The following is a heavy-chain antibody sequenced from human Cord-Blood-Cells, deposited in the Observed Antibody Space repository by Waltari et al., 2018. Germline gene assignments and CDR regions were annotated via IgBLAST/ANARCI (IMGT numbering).Heavy chain of an antibody. D-gene: IGHD6-13*01. J-gene: IGHJ4*02. Sequence: QVQLVQSGAEVKKPGASVKVSCKASGYTFTGYYMHWVRQAPGQGLEWMGWINPNRGGTNYAQKFEGWVTMTRDTSISTAYMELSRLRSDDTAVYYCARGLELAGSYFDYWGQGTLVTVSS. V-gene: IGHV1-2*04. CDR2: INPNRGGT. CDR1: GYTFTGYY. CDR3: ARGLELAGSYFDY.